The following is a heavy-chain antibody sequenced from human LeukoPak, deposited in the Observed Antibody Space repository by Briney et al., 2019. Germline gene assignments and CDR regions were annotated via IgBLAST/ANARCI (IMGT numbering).Heavy chain of an antibody. CDR2: INTDGSIT. J-gene: IGHJ5*02. Sequence: PGGSLRLSCAASGFTFSSYWMHWVRQAPGKGLVWVSRINTDGSITNYADSVKGRFTISRDNAENTLYLQMNGLRVEDTAVYYCARDRDRGWLDPWGQGSLVTVSS. CDR1: GFTFSSYW. CDR3: ARDRDRGWLDP. V-gene: IGHV3-74*01.